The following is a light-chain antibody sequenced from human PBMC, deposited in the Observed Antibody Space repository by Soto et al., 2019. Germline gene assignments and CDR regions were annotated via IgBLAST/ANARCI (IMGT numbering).Light chain of an antibody. CDR1: QIAGSW. CDR2: KVS. CDR3: QQYDDYSFT. J-gene: IGKJ2*01. V-gene: IGKV1-5*03. Sequence: DIQMTQSPSTLSASVGDRVTITCRASQIAGSWLAWYQQKPGKVPKLLIYKVSNLESGVPSRFSGSGSGTEFTLTISNLQPDDFAIYYCQQYDDYSFTFGQGTKLEIK.